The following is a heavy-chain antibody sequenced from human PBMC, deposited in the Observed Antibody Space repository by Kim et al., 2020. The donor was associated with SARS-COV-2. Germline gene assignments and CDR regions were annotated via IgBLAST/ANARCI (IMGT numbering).Heavy chain of an antibody. J-gene: IGHJ4*02. CDR3: ARGSSLGY. Sequence: SETLSLTCAVYGGSFSGYYWSWIRQPPGKGLEWIGEINHSGSTNYNPSLKSRVTISVDTSKNQFSLKLSSVTAADTAVYYCARGSSLGYWGQGTLVTVSS. V-gene: IGHV4-34*01. CDR1: GGSFSGYY. CDR2: INHSGST.